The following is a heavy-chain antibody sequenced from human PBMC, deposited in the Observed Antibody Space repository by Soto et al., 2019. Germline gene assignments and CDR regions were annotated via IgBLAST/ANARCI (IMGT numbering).Heavy chain of an antibody. Sequence: SETLSLTCRAYGGFITSGSYSRTWIWQPPGKGLEWIGHVFHRGVPYDTSSVYRRVTLSTDTSKNQFTLNLNSVTAADTAVYYCARQDSSGWAYFSDSWGHGTLVTVSS. CDR1: GGFITSGSYS. CDR3: ARQDSSGWAYFSDS. J-gene: IGHJ5*01. V-gene: IGHV4-30-2*01. CDR2: VFHRGVP. D-gene: IGHD6-25*01.